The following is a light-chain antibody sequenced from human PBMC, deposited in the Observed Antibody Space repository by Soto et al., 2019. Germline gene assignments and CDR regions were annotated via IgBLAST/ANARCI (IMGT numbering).Light chain of an antibody. CDR1: QSISNN. Sequence: EIVMTQSPATLSVSPGERATLSCRASQSISNNLAWYQQKPGQALRLLIYGASTRATGIPARFSGSGSGTDFTLTISSLEPEDFAVYYCQQRSNWPPTFGQGTRLEIK. CDR2: GAS. V-gene: IGKV3-15*01. J-gene: IGKJ5*01. CDR3: QQRSNWPPT.